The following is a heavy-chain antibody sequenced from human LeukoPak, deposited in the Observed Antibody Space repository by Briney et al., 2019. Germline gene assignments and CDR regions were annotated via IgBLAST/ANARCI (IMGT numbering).Heavy chain of an antibody. CDR3: ASLYGSGSYYPSDY. V-gene: IGHV4-39*07. CDR2: IYYSGST. J-gene: IGHJ4*02. Sequence: SETLSLTCTVSGGSISSSIYYWGWIRQPPGKGLEWIGTIYYSGSTYYTPSLKSRVTISVDTSKNQFSLKLSSVTAADTAVYYCASLYGSGSYYPSDYWGQGTLVTVSS. CDR1: GGSISSSIYY. D-gene: IGHD3-10*01.